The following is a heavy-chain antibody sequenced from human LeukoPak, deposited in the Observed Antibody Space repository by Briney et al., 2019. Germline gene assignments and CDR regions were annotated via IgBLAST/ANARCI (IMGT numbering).Heavy chain of an antibody. V-gene: IGHV1-46*01. CDR1: GYTLTSCY. D-gene: IGHD2-15*01. Sequence: ASVKVSCKASGYTLTSCYMHWVRQAPGQGLEWMGIINPSGGSTSYAQKFQGRVTMTRDTSTSTVYMELSSLRSDDTAVYYCARDALVVASDAEPYFFYGMDVWGQGTTVTVSS. J-gene: IGHJ6*02. CDR2: INPSGGST. CDR3: ARDALVVASDAEPYFFYGMDV.